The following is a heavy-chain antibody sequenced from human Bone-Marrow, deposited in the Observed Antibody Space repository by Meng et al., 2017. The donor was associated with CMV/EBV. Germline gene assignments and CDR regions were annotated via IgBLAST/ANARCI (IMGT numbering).Heavy chain of an antibody. D-gene: IGHD3-22*01. CDR2: ISSNGGST. CDR1: GRTFSSYS. Sequence: GESVKIACAASGRTFSSYSMNWVRQAPGKGLEYVSAISSNGGSTYYADSVKGRFTISRDNSKNTLYLQMGSLRAEDMAVYYCARDLCPADSSGFSAPVLDYWGQGTLVTVSS. V-gene: IGHV3-64*02. J-gene: IGHJ4*02. CDR3: ARDLCPADSSGFSAPVLDY.